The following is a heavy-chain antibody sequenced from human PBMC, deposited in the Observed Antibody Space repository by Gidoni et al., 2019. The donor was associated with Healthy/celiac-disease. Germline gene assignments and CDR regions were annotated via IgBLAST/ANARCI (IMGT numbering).Heavy chain of an antibody. CDR3: ARIRGTDFDY. CDR1: AFSLSNARMG. V-gene: IGHV2-26*01. D-gene: IGHD1-1*01. Sequence: HVTLKESGPVLVKPTETLTLTCTVSAFSLSNARMGVSWIRQPPGKALEWLAHIFSNDEKSYSTSLKSRITISKDTSKSQVVLTMTNMDPVDTATYYCARIRGTDFDYWGQGTLVTVSS. J-gene: IGHJ4*02. CDR2: IFSNDEK.